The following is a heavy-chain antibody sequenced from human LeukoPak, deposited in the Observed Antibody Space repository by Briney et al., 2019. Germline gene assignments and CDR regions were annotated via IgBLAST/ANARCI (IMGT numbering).Heavy chain of an antibody. D-gene: IGHD3-9*01. CDR1: GGSFSGYY. Sequence: SETLSLTCAVYGGSFSGYYWSWIRQPPGKGLEWIGYIYYSGSTNYNPSLKSRVTISVDTSKNQFSLKLSSVTAADTAVYYCARGRGYYDILTGYPVRDYYSDYWGQGTLVTVSS. J-gene: IGHJ4*02. CDR2: IYYSGST. CDR3: ARGRGYYDILTGYPVRDYYSDY. V-gene: IGHV4-59*01.